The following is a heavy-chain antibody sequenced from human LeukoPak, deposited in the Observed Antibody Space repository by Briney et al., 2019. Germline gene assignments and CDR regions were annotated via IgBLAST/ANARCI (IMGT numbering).Heavy chain of an antibody. Sequence: SVKVSCKASGGTFSSYAISWARQAPGQGLEWMGGIIPIFGTANYAQKFQGRVTITTDESTSTAYMELSSLRSEDTAVYYCARDRCTNGVCYTYYFDYWGQGTLVTVSS. CDR2: IIPIFGTA. CDR3: ARDRCTNGVCYTYYFDY. V-gene: IGHV1-69*05. CDR1: GGTFSSYA. J-gene: IGHJ4*02. D-gene: IGHD2-8*01.